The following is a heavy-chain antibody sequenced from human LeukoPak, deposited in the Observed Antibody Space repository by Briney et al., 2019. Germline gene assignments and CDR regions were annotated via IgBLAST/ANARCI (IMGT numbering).Heavy chain of an antibody. D-gene: IGHD3-10*01. V-gene: IGHV3-23*01. CDR3: AKGRGVSIYEYYGMDV. J-gene: IGHJ6*02. CDR1: GFTFSSYA. Sequence: GGSLRLSCAASGFTFSSYAMSWDRQAPGKGLEWVSAISGSGYSTYHTDSVKGRFTISRDNSKNTLYLQMNSLRAEDTAVYYCAKGRGVSIYEYYGMDVWGQGTTVTVSS. CDR2: ISGSGYST.